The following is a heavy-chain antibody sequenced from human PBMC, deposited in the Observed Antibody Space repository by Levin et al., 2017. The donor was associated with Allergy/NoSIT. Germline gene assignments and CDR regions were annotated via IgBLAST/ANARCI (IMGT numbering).Heavy chain of an antibody. CDR1: GFKFDDFG. Sequence: GESLKISCAASGFKFDDFGMSWVRQVPGKGLEWVSGISSGGGRTGYADSVKGRFTISRDNVKKSLDLEMNSLKAEDTAIYYCASLASSDWPDAFDVWGQGTMVSVSS. CDR3: ASLASSDWPDAFDV. J-gene: IGHJ3*01. V-gene: IGHV3-20*04. CDR2: ISSGGGRT. D-gene: IGHD3-22*01.